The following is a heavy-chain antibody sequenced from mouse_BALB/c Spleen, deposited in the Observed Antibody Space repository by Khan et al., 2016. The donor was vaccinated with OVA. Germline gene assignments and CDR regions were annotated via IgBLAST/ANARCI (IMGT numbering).Heavy chain of an antibody. D-gene: IGHD2-10*01. V-gene: IGHV2-6-1*01. J-gene: IGHJ4*01. Sequence: VQLQESGPGLVAPSQSLSITCTISGFSLMNYGVHWVRQPPGKGLEWLVLMWSDGSTTYNSALKSRLTISKDNSKSQVFLKMNSLQTDDTAMYFCARQPYYHYNVMDYWGQGTSVTVSS. CDR3: ARQPYYHYNVMDY. CDR2: MWSDGST. CDR1: GFSLMNYG.